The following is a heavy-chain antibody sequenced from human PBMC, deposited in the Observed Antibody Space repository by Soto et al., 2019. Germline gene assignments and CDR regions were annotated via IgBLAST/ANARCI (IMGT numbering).Heavy chain of an antibody. CDR2: ISAYNGNT. CDR1: GYTFTSYG. CDR3: ARVPSSSGRAHFDY. V-gene: IGHV1-18*01. Sequence: GASVKVSCKASGYTFTSYGISWVRQAPGQGLEWMGWISAYNGNTSYAQKLQGRVTMTTDTSTSTAYMELGSLRSEDTAVYYCARVPSSSGRAHFDYWGQGTLVTVSS. D-gene: IGHD2-15*01. J-gene: IGHJ4*02.